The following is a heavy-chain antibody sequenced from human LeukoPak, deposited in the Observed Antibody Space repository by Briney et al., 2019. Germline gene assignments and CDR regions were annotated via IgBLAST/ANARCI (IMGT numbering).Heavy chain of an antibody. Sequence: SQTLSLTCTVSGGSISSGDYYWSWIRQPPGKGLEWIGYIYYSGSTYYNPSLKSRVTISVDTSKNQFSLKLSSVTAADTAVYYCARVSVLLASRGSIDYWGQGTLVTVSS. J-gene: IGHJ4*02. CDR2: IYYSGST. CDR1: GGSISSGDYY. CDR3: ARVSVLLASRGSIDY. V-gene: IGHV4-30-4*01. D-gene: IGHD2-21*01.